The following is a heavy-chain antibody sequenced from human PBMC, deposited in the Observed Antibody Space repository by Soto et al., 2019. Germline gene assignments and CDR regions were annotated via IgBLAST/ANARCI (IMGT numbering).Heavy chain of an antibody. Sequence: EVQLLESGGGLVQPGGSLRLSCAASGFTFSSYAMSWVRQAPGKGLEWVSAISGSGGSTYYADSVKGRFTISRDNSKNLLYLQMNSLRAEDTAVYYCAKDQSPSSSWDKYYYYGMDVWGQGTTVTVSS. CDR2: ISGSGGST. CDR1: GFTFSSYA. J-gene: IGHJ6*02. CDR3: AKDQSPSSSWDKYYYYGMDV. D-gene: IGHD6-13*01. V-gene: IGHV3-23*01.